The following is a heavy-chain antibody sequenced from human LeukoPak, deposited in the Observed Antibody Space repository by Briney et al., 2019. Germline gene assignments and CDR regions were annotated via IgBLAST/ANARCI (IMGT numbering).Heavy chain of an antibody. J-gene: IGHJ3*02. CDR1: GYTFTSYY. CDR2: INPSGGST. Sequence: ASVKVSCKASGYTFTSYYMHWVRQAPGQGLEWMGIINPSGGSTSYAQKFQGRVTMTRDTTTSTVYMELSSLRSEDTAVYYCARETISDAFDIWGQGTMVTVSS. V-gene: IGHV1-46*01. D-gene: IGHD3-3*01. CDR3: ARETISDAFDI.